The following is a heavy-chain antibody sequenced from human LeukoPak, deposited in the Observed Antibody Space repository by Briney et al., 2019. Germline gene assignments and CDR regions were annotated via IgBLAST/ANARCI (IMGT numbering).Heavy chain of an antibody. CDR3: ARGTEAYCGRSSCHTPHGFDY. V-gene: IGHV3-21*01. Sequence: GGSLRLSCAASGFTFSSYSMNWVRQAPGKGLEWVSSISSSGNYIFYADSVKGRFTISRDNAINSLYLQMNSLRAEDTAVYYCARGTEAYCGRSSCHTPHGFDYWGQGILVTVSS. D-gene: IGHD2-21*01. CDR2: ISSSGNYI. J-gene: IGHJ4*01. CDR1: GFTFSSYS.